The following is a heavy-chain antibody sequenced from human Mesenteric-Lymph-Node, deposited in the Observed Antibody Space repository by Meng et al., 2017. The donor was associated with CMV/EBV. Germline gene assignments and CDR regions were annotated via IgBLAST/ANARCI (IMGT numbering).Heavy chain of an antibody. D-gene: IGHD2-2*02. V-gene: IGHV3-53*01. CDR1: GFTVSSNY. Sequence: GESLKISCAASGFTVSSNYMSWVRQAPGKGLEWVSVIYSGGSTYYADSVKGRFTISRDNSKNTLYLQMNSLRAEDTALYYCAKDLYLGHCTSTTCYNGIDSWGQGTLVTVSS. CDR3: AKDLYLGHCTSTTCYNGIDS. J-gene: IGHJ4*02. CDR2: IYSGGST.